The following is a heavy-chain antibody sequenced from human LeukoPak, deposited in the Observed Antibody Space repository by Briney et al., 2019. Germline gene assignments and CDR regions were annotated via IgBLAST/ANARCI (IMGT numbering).Heavy chain of an antibody. CDR2: INPSGGNT. D-gene: IGHD2-2*01. J-gene: IGHJ5*02. CDR1: GFTFSSYA. V-gene: IGHV3-23*01. Sequence: GGSLRLSCAASGFTFSSYAMSWVRQAPGKGLEWVSGINPSGGNTYYADSVKGRFTISRDNSKNTLFLQMNSLRAEDTAVYYCAREKATHRYCSSTSCQGGNWFDPWGQGTLVTVSS. CDR3: AREKATHRYCSSTSCQGGNWFDP.